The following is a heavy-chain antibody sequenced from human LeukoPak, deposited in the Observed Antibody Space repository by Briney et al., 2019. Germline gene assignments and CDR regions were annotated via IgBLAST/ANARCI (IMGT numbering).Heavy chain of an antibody. CDR1: GFTFSSYA. CDR3: VKDCSYYYGSGRPLDY. CDR2: ISSNGGST. Sequence: GGSLRLSCSASGFTFSSYAMHWVRQAPGKGLEYVSAISSNGGSTYYADSVKGRFTISRDNSKNTMYLQMSSLRAEDTAVYYCVKDCSYYYGSGRPLDYWGQGTLVTVSS. D-gene: IGHD3-10*01. J-gene: IGHJ4*02. V-gene: IGHV3-64D*06.